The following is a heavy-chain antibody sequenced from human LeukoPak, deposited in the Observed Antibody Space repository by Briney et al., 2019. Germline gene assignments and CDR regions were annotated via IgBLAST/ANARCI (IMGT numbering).Heavy chain of an antibody. CDR3: AREVYVATIFIINGYYYYMDV. CDR2: FYHSGST. D-gene: IGHD5-12*01. CDR1: RYSLSGGYY. V-gene: IGHV4-38-2*02. J-gene: IGHJ6*03. Sequence: PSEALSLTCTLPRYSLSGGYYWAWIRRPPGKGRDGMGRFYHSGSTYYNPSLKRRVTISVDTAKNQFSLQLSSVTAADTAVYYCAREVYVATIFIINGYYYYMDVWGKGTTVTVSS.